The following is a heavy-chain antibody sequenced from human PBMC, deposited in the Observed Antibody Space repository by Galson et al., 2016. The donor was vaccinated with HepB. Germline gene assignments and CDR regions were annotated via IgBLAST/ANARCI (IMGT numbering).Heavy chain of an antibody. V-gene: IGHV3-23*01. CDR1: GFTFSRHA. D-gene: IGHD3-10*01. CDR3: ATDLSYYPTCGSFSTY. Sequence: SLRLSCADSGFTFSRHALNWVRQAPGMGLQWVSSITGTGRTTYYADSVKGRFTISRDNSKNRLYLQMHSLRAEEPALYYCATDLSYYPTCGSFSTYWGQGTLVTVSS. CDR2: ITGTGRTT. J-gene: IGHJ4*02.